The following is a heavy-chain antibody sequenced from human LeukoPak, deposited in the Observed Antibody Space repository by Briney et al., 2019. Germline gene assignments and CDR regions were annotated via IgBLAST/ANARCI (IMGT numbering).Heavy chain of an antibody. J-gene: IGHJ4*02. Sequence: GGSLRLSCVASGLTLSNLWMTWVRQAPGKGLEWVATINQDGGEKYYVDSVKGRFIVSRDNAKSSVYLQMDSLRVEEAAVYSCVRGHLWLENWGQGTLVTVSS. CDR1: GLTLSNLW. CDR2: INQDGGEK. D-gene: IGHD3-3*02. V-gene: IGHV3-7*03. CDR3: VRGHLWLEN.